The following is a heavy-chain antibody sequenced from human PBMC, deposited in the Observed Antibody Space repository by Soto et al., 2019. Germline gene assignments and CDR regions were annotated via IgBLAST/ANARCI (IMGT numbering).Heavy chain of an antibody. J-gene: IGHJ4*02. CDR2: INHSGST. V-gene: IGHV4-34*01. CDR3: ARGRRYSNPHLDY. CDR1: GGSFSGYY. D-gene: IGHD4-4*01. Sequence: SETLSLTCAVYGGSFSGYYWSWIRQPPGKGLEWIGEINHSGSTNYNPSLKSRVTISVDTSKNQFSLKLSSVIAADTAVYYCARGRRYSNPHLDYWGQGTLVTVSS.